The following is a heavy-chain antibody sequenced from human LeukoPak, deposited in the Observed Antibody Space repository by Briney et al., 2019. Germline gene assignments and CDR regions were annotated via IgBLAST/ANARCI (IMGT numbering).Heavy chain of an antibody. Sequence: SETLSLTCTVSGGSISSGSYYWSWIRQPAGKGLEWIGRIYTSGSTNYNPSLKSRVTISVDTSKNQFSLKLSSVTAADTAVYYCARAVGYCSSTSCYGGYYYYGMDVWGKGTTVTVSS. CDR2: IYTSGST. D-gene: IGHD2-2*01. V-gene: IGHV4-61*02. CDR1: GGSISSGSYY. J-gene: IGHJ6*04. CDR3: ARAVGYCSSTSCYGGYYYYGMDV.